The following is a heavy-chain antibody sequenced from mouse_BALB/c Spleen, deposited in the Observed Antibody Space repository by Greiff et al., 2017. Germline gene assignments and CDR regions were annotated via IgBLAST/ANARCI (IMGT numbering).Heavy chain of an antibody. CDR2: ISTYYGDA. J-gene: IGHJ4*01. Sequence: VQLQQSGAELVRPGVSVKISCKGSGYTFTDYAMHWVKQSHAKSLEWIGVISTYYGDASFNQKFKGKATMTVDKSSSTAYMELARLTSEDSAIYYCASGGIRGYYAMDYWGQGTSVTVAA. CDR1: GYTFTDYA. CDR3: ASGGIRGYYAMDY. V-gene: IGHV1S137*01. D-gene: IGHD5-2*01.